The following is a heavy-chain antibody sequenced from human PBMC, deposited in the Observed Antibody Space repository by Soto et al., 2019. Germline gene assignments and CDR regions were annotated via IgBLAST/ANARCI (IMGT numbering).Heavy chain of an antibody. CDR1: GGTFSSYA. V-gene: IGHV1-69*01. CDR3: ASYYYDSSGYYSSFDY. J-gene: IGHJ4*02. Sequence: QVQLVQSGAEVKKPGSSVKVSCKASGGTFSSYAISWVRQAPGQGLEWMGGIIPIFGTANYAQKFQGRVTITADEPTSTGYMELRSLRSEDTAVYYCASYYYDSSGYYSSFDYWGQGTLVTVSS. CDR2: IIPIFGTA. D-gene: IGHD3-22*01.